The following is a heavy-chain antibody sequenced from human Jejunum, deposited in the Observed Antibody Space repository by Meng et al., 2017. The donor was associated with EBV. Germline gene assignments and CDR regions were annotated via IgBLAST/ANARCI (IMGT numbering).Heavy chain of an antibody. CDR1: DVSFSGHY. Sequence: QVQLQQWGAGLLKPSETLSLICAVYDVSFSGHYWSWIRQPPGKGLEWIGEISDNEGTKYNPSLKSRVTVSLDTSKNQFSLRLSSVTAADTALYYCARGPDHAKQGYWGQGTLVTVSS. V-gene: IGHV4-34*01. CDR3: ARGPDHAKQGY. D-gene: IGHD1-14*01. CDR2: ISDNEGT. J-gene: IGHJ4*02.